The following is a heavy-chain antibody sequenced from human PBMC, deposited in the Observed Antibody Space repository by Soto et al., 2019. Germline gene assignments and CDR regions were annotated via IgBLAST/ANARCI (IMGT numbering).Heavy chain of an antibody. D-gene: IGHD2-2*01. CDR3: ARGPVYCSSTSCYVWFDP. V-gene: IGHV3-11*04. J-gene: IGHJ5*02. CDR1: GFTFTDYY. Sequence: GGSLRLSCAASGFTFTDYYMSWIRQAPGKGLEWVSYISSSGSTIYYADSVKGRFTISRDNSKNTLYLQMNSLRDEDTAVYYCARGPVYCSSTSCYVWFDPLRHATLVTV. CDR2: ISSSGSTI.